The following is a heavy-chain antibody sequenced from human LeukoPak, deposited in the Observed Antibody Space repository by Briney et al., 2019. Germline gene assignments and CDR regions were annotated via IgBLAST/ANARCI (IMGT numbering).Heavy chain of an antibody. V-gene: IGHV4-34*01. CDR1: GGSFSGYY. CDR2: INHSGST. J-gene: IGHJ4*02. Sequence: PSETLSLTCAVYGGSFSGYYWSWIRQPPGKGLEWIGEINHSGSTNYNPSLKSRVTISVDTSKNHFSLKLSSVTAADTAVYYCAREGRAAGIVATTHFDYWGQGTLVTVSS. CDR3: AREGRAAGIVATTHFDY. D-gene: IGHD5-12*01.